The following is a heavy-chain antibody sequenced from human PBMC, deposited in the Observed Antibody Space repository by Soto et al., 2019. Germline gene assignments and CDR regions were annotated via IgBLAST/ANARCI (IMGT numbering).Heavy chain of an antibody. CDR3: AYSSTPFGY. Sequence: GGSLRLSCAASGFTFSAYGMHWVRQAPGKGLEWVAAISHDGTNKNYGDSVKGRFTISRDNSKKTLYLQMNSLRAEDTAVYYCAYSSTPFGYWGQGTLVTVSS. D-gene: IGHD6-13*01. V-gene: IGHV3-30*03. J-gene: IGHJ4*02. CDR2: ISHDGTNK. CDR1: GFTFSAYG.